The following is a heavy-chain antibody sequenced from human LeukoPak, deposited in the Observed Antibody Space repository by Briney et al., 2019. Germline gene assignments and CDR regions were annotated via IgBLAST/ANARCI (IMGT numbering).Heavy chain of an antibody. J-gene: IGHJ4*02. CDR3: AREGGYCTNGVCYTVFDY. CDR2: IYSGGST. CDR1: GFTVSSNY. D-gene: IGHD2-8*01. Sequence: PGGSLRLSCAASGFTVSSNYMSWVRQAPGKGLEWVSVIYSGGSTYYADSVKGRFTISRDNSKNTLYLQMNSLRAEDTAVYYCAREGGYCTNGVCYTVFDYWGQGTLVTVSS. V-gene: IGHV3-66*01.